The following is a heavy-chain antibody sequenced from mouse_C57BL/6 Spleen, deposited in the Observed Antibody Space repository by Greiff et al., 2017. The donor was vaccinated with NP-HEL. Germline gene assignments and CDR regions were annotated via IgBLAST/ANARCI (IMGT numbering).Heavy chain of an antibody. D-gene: IGHD5-1*01. J-gene: IGHJ2*01. V-gene: IGHV1-69*01. Sequence: QVQLQQPGAELVMPGASVKLSCKASGYTFTSYWMHWVKQRPGQGLEWIGEIDPSDSYTNYNQKFKGKSTLTVDKSSSTAYMQLSSLTSEDSAVYYCARGGPTLGYWGQGTTLTVSS. CDR3: ARGGPTLGY. CDR2: IDPSDSYT. CDR1: GYTFTSYW.